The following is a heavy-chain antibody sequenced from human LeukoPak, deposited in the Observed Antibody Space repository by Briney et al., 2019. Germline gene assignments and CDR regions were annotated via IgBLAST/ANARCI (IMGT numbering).Heavy chain of an antibody. CDR3: AKDIGGFVVVPANTFDY. D-gene: IGHD2-2*01. Sequence: PGRSLRLSCAASGFTFDDYAMHWVRQAPGKGLEWVSGISWNSGSIGYADSVKGRFTISRDNAKNSLYLQMNSLRAEDTALYYCAKDIGGFVVVPANTFDYWGQGTLVTASS. CDR2: ISWNSGSI. CDR1: GFTFDDYA. J-gene: IGHJ4*02. V-gene: IGHV3-9*01.